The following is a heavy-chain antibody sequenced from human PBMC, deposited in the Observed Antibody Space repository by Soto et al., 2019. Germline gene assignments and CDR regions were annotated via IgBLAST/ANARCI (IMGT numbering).Heavy chain of an antibody. V-gene: IGHV1-2*02. CDR1: GYTFTDHY. Sequence: GASVKVSCKASGYTFTDHYIHWVRRAPGQGLECMGWINPNSGATSYAQKFQDRVTMTRDTSISTAYMELSRLRSDDTAVYYCARDGALHDDFWSGWFDLWGHGTLVTVSS. CDR2: INPNSGAT. J-gene: IGHJ5*02. CDR3: ARDGALHDDFWSGWFDL. D-gene: IGHD3-3*01.